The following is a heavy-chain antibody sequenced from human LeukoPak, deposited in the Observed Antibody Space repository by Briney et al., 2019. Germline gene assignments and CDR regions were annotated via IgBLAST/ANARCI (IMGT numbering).Heavy chain of an antibody. V-gene: IGHV4-59*02. CDR3: ARVDSRGYHTFFDY. CDR2: IYDSGSP. D-gene: IGHD3-22*01. J-gene: IGHJ4*02. Sequence: SETLSLTCTVSDGSVTSHSWNWIRQPPGKGLEWIGDIYDSGSPNYNPSLKSRVTISVDSSKNQFSLKLTSVTAADTAIYYCARVDSRGYHTFFDYWGQGTLVTVSS. CDR1: DGSVTSHS.